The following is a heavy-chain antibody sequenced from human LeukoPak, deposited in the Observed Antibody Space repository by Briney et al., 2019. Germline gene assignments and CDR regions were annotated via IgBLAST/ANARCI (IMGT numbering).Heavy chain of an antibody. J-gene: IGHJ4*02. CDR1: GGTFSSYA. CDR3: ARGDWLDY. V-gene: IGHV1-18*04. CDR2: INPNSGGT. Sequence: ASVKVSCNASGGTFSSYAISWVRQAPGQGLEWMGWINPNSGGTNYAQKLQGRVTTTTDTSTSTAYMEVRSLRSDDTAVYYCARGDWLDYWGQGTLVTVSS. D-gene: IGHD3/OR15-3a*01.